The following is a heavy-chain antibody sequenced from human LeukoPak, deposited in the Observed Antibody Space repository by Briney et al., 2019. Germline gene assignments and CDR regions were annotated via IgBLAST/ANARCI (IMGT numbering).Heavy chain of an antibody. CDR2: ISYDGSNK. D-gene: IGHD3-22*01. J-gene: IGHJ3*02. CDR3: AKRARDYDSSGHYLDAFDI. Sequence: PGRSLRLSCAASGFTFSSYGMHWVRQAPGKGLEWVAVISYDGSNKYYADSVKGRFTISRDNSKNTLYLQMNSLRAEDTAVYYCAKRARDYDSSGHYLDAFDIWGQGTMVTVSS. V-gene: IGHV3-30*18. CDR1: GFTFSSYG.